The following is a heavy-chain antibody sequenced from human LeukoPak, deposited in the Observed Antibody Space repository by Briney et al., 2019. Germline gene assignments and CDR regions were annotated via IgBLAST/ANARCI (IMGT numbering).Heavy chain of an antibody. CDR3: ARQRGGQYEDAFDI. D-gene: IGHD2-8*01. J-gene: IGHJ3*02. CDR1: GYTFTSYA. CDR2: INPSSSTT. Sequence: GASVKVSCKASGYTFTSYAMNWVRQAPGQGLEWMGIINPSSSTTTYAQKFQGRVTMTRDTSTSTVYMELSSLRSEDTAVFYCARQRGGQYEDAFDIWGQGTMVTVSS. V-gene: IGHV1-46*01.